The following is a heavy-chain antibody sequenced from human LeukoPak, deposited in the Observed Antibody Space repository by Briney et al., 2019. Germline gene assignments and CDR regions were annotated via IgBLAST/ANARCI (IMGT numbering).Heavy chain of an antibody. CDR2: TYYMSKWYN. CDR1: VDSVSNNSAA. CDR3: ASTHNNGRYLDY. Sequence: SQTLSLTSAISVDSVSNNSAACNWIKQSPSRGLEWLGGTYYMSKWYNDYAVSVKSRITINPDTSKNQFSLQLNSVAPEDTAVYYFASTHNNGRYLDYWGQGALVTVSS. D-gene: IGHD2-8*01. V-gene: IGHV6-1*01. J-gene: IGHJ4*02.